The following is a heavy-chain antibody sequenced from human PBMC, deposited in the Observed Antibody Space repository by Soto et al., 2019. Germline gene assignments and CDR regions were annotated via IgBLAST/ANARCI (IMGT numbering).Heavy chain of an antibody. J-gene: IGHJ4*02. CDR3: ASGNSAHWF. V-gene: IGHV3-64*01. D-gene: IGHD3-9*01. CDR2: ISGNGFNT. CDR1: GFTFSDYY. Sequence: VQLVESGGDLVQPGGSLRLSCAASGFTFSDYYISWVRQAPGSGPEFVSSISGNGFNTYIGNSVKDRFTISRDNSKNTCYLQVGSMRTEDTAVYYCASGNSAHWFWGQGALVTVSS.